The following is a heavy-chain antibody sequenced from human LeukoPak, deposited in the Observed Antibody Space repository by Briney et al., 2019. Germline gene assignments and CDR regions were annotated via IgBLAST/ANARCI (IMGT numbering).Heavy chain of an antibody. V-gene: IGHV1-2*02. CDR1: GYTFTGYY. CDR3: ARDMWDYVWGSYSNVDY. J-gene: IGHJ4*02. CDR2: INPNSGGT. Sequence: ASVKVSCKVSGYTFTGYYMHWVRQAPGQGLEWMGWINPNSGGTNYAQKFQGRVTMTRDTSISTAYMELSRLRSDDTAVYYCARDMWDYVWGSYSNVDYWGQGTLVTVSS. D-gene: IGHD3-16*01.